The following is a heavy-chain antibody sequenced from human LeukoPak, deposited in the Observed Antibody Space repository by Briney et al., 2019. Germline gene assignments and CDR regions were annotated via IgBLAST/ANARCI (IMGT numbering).Heavy chain of an antibody. CDR1: GFTFSTYT. J-gene: IGHJ4*02. D-gene: IGHD5-18*01. CDR2: VSDSRDV. Sequence: GGSLRLSCAASGFTFSTYTMNWVRQAPGKGLEWVSTVSDSRDVHYSDSVKGRFTISRDNARNSLYPQMNSLRDEDTAVYYCTRDGLHTAHFDYWGQGTLVTVSS. V-gene: IGHV3-48*02. CDR3: TRDGLHTAHFDY.